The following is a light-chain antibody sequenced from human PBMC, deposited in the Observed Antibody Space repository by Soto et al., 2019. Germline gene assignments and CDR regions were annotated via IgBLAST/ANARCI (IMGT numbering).Light chain of an antibody. CDR2: DVS. CDR3: SSYTSSSTSYV. J-gene: IGLJ1*01. CDR1: SSDVGGYNY. Sequence: ALTQPASVSGSPGQSITISCTGTSSDVGGYNYVSWYQQHPGKAPKLMIYDVSNRPSGVSNRFSGSKSGNTASLTISGLQSEDEADYYCSSYTSSSTSYVFGTGTKLTVL. V-gene: IGLV2-14*01.